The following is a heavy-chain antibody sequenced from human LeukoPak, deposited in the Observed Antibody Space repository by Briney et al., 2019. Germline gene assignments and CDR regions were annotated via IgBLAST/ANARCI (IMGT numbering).Heavy chain of an antibody. CDR3: ARDRGPAAAIFDY. J-gene: IGHJ4*02. CDR1: GYSISSGYY. CDR2: IYHSGST. D-gene: IGHD2-2*01. Sequence: PSEILSLTCTVSGYSISSGYYWGWIRQPPGKGLEWIGSIYHSGSTYYNPSLKSRVTISVDTSKNQFSLKLSSVTAADTAVYYCARDRGPAAAIFDYWGQGTLVTVSS. V-gene: IGHV4-38-2*02.